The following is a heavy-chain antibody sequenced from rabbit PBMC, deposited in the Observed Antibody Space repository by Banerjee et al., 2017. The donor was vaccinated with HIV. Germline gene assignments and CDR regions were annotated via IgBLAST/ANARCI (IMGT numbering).Heavy chain of an antibody. Sequence: QLEESGGGLVKPGGSLKLSCKASGFDFSTYGVSWVRQAPGKGLEWIGYIDPIFGVTYYASWVNGRFTISSHSAQNTLYLQMTSLTAADTATYFCARNPYGYALWGPGTLVTVS. J-gene: IGHJ4*01. D-gene: IGHD6-1*01. CDR1: GFDFSTYG. CDR2: IDPIFGVT. V-gene: IGHV1S47*01. CDR3: ARNPYGYAL.